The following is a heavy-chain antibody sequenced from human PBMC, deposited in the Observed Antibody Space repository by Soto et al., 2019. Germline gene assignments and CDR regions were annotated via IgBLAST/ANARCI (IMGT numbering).Heavy chain of an antibody. CDR3: ATNPKTFYYDVSAYYYDS. D-gene: IGHD3-22*01. V-gene: IGHV4-34*01. CDR1: GAPLNGYY. J-gene: IGHJ5*01. Sequence: SETLSLTCAVYGAPLNGYYWTWIRQPPGKRLEWIGEISHGGGTMYNPSLKSRVTMSVDTSKSQFSLKLSSVTAADTAVYYCATNPKTFYYDVSAYYYDSWGQGSLVTVSS. CDR2: ISHGGGT.